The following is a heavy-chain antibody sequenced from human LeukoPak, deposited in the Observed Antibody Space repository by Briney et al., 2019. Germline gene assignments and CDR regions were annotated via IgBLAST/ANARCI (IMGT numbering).Heavy chain of an antibody. Sequence: GRSLRLSCAASGFTFSSYAMHWVRQAPGKGLEWVAVISYDGSNKYYADSVKGRFTISRDNSRNTLYLQMNSLRAEDTAVYYCVRELPPVVQYYFDYWGPGTLVTVS. CDR2: ISYDGSNK. V-gene: IGHV3-30-3*01. J-gene: IGHJ4*02. CDR1: GFTFSSYA. CDR3: VRELPPVVQYYFDY. D-gene: IGHD3-22*01.